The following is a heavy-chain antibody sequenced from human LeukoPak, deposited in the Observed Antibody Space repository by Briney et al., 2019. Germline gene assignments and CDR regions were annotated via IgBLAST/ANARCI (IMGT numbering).Heavy chain of an antibody. Sequence: GGSLRLSCAASGFTFDGYAMHWVRQAPGKGREGVSLISGDGGSTYYAGSVKGRFTISRDNSKNSLYLQMNSLRTEDTALYYCAKDSSHQWLVTPGIDYWGQGTLVTVSS. J-gene: IGHJ4*02. CDR3: AKDSSHQWLVTPGIDY. CDR2: ISGDGGST. CDR1: GFTFDGYA. D-gene: IGHD6-19*01. V-gene: IGHV3-43*02.